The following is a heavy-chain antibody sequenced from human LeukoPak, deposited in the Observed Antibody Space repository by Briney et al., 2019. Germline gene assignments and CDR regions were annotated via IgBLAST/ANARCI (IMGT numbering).Heavy chain of an antibody. CDR2: ISSSGSTI. Sequence: GGSLRLSCAASGFTFSDYYMTWIRQAPGKGLEWVSYISSSGSTIYYADSVKGRFTISRDNAKNSLYLQMNSLRAEDTAVYYCARDLIVATMYSDYWGQGTLVTVSS. CDR3: ARDLIVATMYSDY. J-gene: IGHJ4*02. D-gene: IGHD5-12*01. V-gene: IGHV3-11*01. CDR1: GFTFSDYY.